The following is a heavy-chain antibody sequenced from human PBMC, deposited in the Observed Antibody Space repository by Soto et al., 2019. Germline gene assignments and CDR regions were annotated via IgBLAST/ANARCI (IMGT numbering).Heavy chain of an antibody. V-gene: IGHV4-59*01. CDR2: IYYSGST. Sequence: QVQLQESGPGLVKPSETLSLTCTVSGGSISSYYWSWTRQPPGKGLEWIGYIYYSGSTNYNPSLKSRVTISVDTSKNQFSLKLSSVTAADTAVYSCAVSTRFDYWGQGTLVTVSS. CDR3: AVSTRFDY. CDR1: GGSISSYY. D-gene: IGHD4-17*01. J-gene: IGHJ4*02.